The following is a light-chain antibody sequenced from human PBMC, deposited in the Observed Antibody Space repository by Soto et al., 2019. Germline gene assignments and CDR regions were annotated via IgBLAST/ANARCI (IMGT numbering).Light chain of an antibody. CDR2: DAS. V-gene: IGKV3-11*01. CDR3: LQRSDWPRT. CDR1: ENVYNY. J-gene: IGKJ1*01. Sequence: EIVLTQSPATLSLSPGERATLSCRASENVYNYLAWYQQIPGQPPRLLIYDASNRAAGVPGRFSGTGSGTDFTLTIRGLEPEDFAVYYCLQRSDWPRTLGHGTKVEVK.